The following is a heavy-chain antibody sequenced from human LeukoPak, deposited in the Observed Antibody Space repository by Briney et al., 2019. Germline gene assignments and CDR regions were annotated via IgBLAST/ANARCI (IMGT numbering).Heavy chain of an antibody. CDR3: VRNSNDYSYFDY. CDR1: GGSISSGGYY. D-gene: IGHD3-22*01. Sequence: SETLSLTCAVSGGSISSGGYYWTWIRQHPGKGLEWIGYIYYSGTTYYNPSLESRVTISVDTSKNQFSLKLSSVTAADTAVYYCVRNSNDYSYFDYWGQGTLVTVSA. J-gene: IGHJ4*02. CDR2: IYYSGTT. V-gene: IGHV4-31*11.